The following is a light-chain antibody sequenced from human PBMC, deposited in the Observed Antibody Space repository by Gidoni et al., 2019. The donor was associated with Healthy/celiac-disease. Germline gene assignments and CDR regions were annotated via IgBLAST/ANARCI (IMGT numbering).Light chain of an antibody. V-gene: IGKV3-15*01. CDR1: QSVSSN. CDR3: QQYNNWPRET. CDR2: GAS. Sequence: EIVMTQSPATLSVSPGERATLSCRASQSVSSNLAWYQQKPGQAPRLLIYGASTRATGIPARFSGSGSGTEFTLTISSLQSEDFAVYYCQQYNNWPRETFGQXTKVEIK. J-gene: IGKJ1*01.